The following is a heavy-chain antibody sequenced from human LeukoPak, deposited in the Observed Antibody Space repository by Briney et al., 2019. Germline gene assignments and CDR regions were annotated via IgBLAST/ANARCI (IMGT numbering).Heavy chain of an antibody. CDR2: VSYDGSEK. J-gene: IGHJ4*02. CDR1: GFTFSSYG. V-gene: IGHV3-30*03. CDR3: ASTGYSGYPYYFDY. D-gene: IGHD5-12*01. Sequence: GGSLRLSCAASGFTFSSYGIHWVRQAPGKGLEWVAVVSYDGSEKYYADSVKGRFTISRDNSKNTLYLQMNSLRAEDTAVYYCASTGYSGYPYYFDYWGQGTLVTVSS.